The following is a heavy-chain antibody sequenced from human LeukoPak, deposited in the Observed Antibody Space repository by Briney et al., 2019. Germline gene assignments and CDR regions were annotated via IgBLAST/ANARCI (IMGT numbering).Heavy chain of an antibody. CDR2: IDPSDSYT. CDR3: ARHHSSIWAPFDY. CDR1: GYSFTSCW. Sequence: GESLRISCKGSGYSFTSCWISWVRQMPGKGLEWMGKIDPSDSYTNYSPSFQGHVTISGDRSISTAYLQWSSLKASDTAMYYCARHHSSIWAPFDYWGQGTLVTVSS. J-gene: IGHJ4*02. V-gene: IGHV5-10-1*01. D-gene: IGHD6-13*01.